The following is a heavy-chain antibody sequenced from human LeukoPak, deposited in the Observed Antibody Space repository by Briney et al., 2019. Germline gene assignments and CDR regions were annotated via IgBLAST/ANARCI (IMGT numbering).Heavy chain of an antibody. D-gene: IGHD3-3*01. Sequence: PGGSLRLSCAASGFTFSSYGMHWVRQAPGKGLEWVAFIRYDGSNKYYADSVKGRFTISRDNSKNTLYLQMNSLRAEDTAVYYCAKVQNYDFWSGYSDYWGQGTLVTVSS. CDR2: IRYDGSNK. V-gene: IGHV3-30*02. J-gene: IGHJ4*02. CDR3: AKVQNYDFWSGYSDY. CDR1: GFTFSSYG.